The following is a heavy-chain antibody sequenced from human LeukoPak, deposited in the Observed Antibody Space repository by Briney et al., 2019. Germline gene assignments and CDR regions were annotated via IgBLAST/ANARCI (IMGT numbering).Heavy chain of an antibody. CDR1: GGSISSYY. J-gene: IGHJ6*03. D-gene: IGHD3-16*01. Sequence: SETLSLTCTVSGGSISSYYWSWIRQPPGKGLEWIGYIYYSGSTNYNPSLESRVTISVDTSKNQFSLKLSSVTAADTAVYYCARCWVDYYYYYMDVWGKGTTVTVSS. CDR2: IYYSGST. CDR3: ARCWVDYYYYYMDV. V-gene: IGHV4-59*08.